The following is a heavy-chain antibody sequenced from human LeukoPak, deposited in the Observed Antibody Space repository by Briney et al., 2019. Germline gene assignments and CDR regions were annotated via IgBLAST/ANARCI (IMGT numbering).Heavy chain of an antibody. CDR3: ARGGPSRPLAR. J-gene: IGHJ4*02. CDR2: ISSSGSPI. Sequence: GGSLRLSCAASGFTFSSYEMNWARQAPGKGLEWVSYISSSGSPIYYADSVKGRFTISRDNAKNSLYLQMNSLRAEDTVVYYCARGGPSRPLARWGQGTLVTVSS. D-gene: IGHD6-6*01. CDR1: GFTFSSYE. V-gene: IGHV3-48*03.